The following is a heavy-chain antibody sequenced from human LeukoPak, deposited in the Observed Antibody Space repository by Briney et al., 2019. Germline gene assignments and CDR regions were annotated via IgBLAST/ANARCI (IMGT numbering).Heavy chain of an antibody. J-gene: IGHJ4*02. CDR3: ARVKGSYFDY. Sequence: GGSLRLSCAASGFPLSSYSINWFRQAPGKGLEWVAYISASGSNIYYVDSVKSRFTVSRDNPKSSLFLQMNSPRAEDTAVYYCARVKGSYFDYWGQGALVTVSS. CDR1: GFPLSSYS. CDR2: ISASGSNI. V-gene: IGHV3-48*01. D-gene: IGHD2-15*01.